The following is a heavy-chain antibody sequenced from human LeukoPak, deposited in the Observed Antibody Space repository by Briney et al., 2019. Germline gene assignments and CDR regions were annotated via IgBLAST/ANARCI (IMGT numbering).Heavy chain of an antibody. J-gene: IGHJ5*02. CDR1: GGSFIGYY. V-gene: IGHV4-34*01. D-gene: IGHD6-19*01. CDR3: ATFTVAGSGGQEGWFDP. CDR2: INHSGRT. Sequence: PSETLSLTCAVYGGSFIGYYWSWLRKPPGKGLEWIGEINHSGRTNYNQSLKSRVTISVDTSKNQFSLKLSSVTAADTAVYYCATFTVAGSGGQEGWFDPWGQGTLVTVSS.